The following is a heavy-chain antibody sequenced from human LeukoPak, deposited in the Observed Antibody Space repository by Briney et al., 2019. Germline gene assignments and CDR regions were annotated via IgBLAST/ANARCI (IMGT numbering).Heavy chain of an antibody. CDR1: GGTFNNYA. V-gene: IGHV1-69*05. D-gene: IGHD4-17*01. CDR2: IIPIFGTA. Sequence: ASVKVSCKASGGTFNNYAISWVRQAPGQGLEWMGGIIPIFGTATYAQKFQARVTISTDEFMNTVYMEVSSLRSEDTAVYYCARDMATVTPPDWYYFDYWGQGTLVTVSS. CDR3: ARDMATVTPPDWYYFDY. J-gene: IGHJ4*02.